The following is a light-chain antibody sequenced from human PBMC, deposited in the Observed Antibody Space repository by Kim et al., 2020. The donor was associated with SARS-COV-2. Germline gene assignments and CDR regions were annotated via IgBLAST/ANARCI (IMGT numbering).Light chain of an antibody. V-gene: IGLV4-69*01. J-gene: IGLJ3*02. CDR2: LNSDGSH. Sequence: ASVNLTCTLSSGHSDYAIAWHQQQPEKGPRYLMKLNSDGSHLQGDGIPHRFSGSSSGAERYLTISSLQSEDEADYYCQTWDTGIRVFGGGTQLTVL. CDR3: QTWDTGIRV. CDR1: SGHSDYA.